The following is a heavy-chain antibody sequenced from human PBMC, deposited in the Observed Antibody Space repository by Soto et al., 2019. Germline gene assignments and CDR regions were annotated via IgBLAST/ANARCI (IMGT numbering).Heavy chain of an antibody. CDR2: IYYSGST. V-gene: IGHV4-59*01. J-gene: IGHJ6*03. Sequence: TLSLTCTVSGGSISSYYWSWIRQPPGKGLEWIGYIYYSGSTNYNPSLKSRVTISVDTSKNQFSLKLSSVTAADTAVYYCAREHSHYDILTGYYYYYMDVWGKGTTVTVSS. D-gene: IGHD3-9*01. CDR1: GGSISSYY. CDR3: AREHSHYDILTGYYYYYMDV.